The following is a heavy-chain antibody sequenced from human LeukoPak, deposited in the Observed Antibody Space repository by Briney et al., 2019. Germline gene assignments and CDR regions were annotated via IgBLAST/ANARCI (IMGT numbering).Heavy chain of an antibody. CDR1: GGTFSSYA. J-gene: IGHJ3*02. V-gene: IGHV1-69*04. CDR3: ARDPLRGLAVAGTPFDI. Sequence: GASVTVSCKASGGTFSSYAISWVRPAPGQGLEWMGRIIPILGIANYAQKFQGRVTITADKSTSTAYMELSSLRSEDTAVYYCARDPLRGLAVAGTPFDIWGQGTMVTVSS. CDR2: IIPILGIA. D-gene: IGHD6-19*01.